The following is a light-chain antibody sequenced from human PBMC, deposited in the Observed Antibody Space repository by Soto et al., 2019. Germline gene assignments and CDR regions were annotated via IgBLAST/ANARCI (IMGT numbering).Light chain of an antibody. CDR1: SSDVGGYNY. V-gene: IGLV2-14*01. Sequence: QSALTQPASVSGSPGQSITISCTGPSSDVGGYNYVSWYQQHPGKAPKVMIYEVSNRPSGVSNRFSGSKSGNTASLTISGLQAEDEADYYCSSYTTSSTLVFGGGTKLTVL. J-gene: IGLJ2*01. CDR3: SSYTTSSTLV. CDR2: EVS.